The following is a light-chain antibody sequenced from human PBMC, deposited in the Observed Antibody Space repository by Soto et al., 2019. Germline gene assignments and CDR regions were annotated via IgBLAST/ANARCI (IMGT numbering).Light chain of an antibody. V-gene: IGLV2-8*01. J-gene: IGLJ3*02. Sequence: QSVLTQPPSASGSPGQSVTMSCTGTSSDVGAYKYVSWYQQYPGKAPNLMIYEVTKRPSGVPDRFSGSKSGNTASLTVSGLQAEDEADYYCTSYVGNDIWVFGGGTKLTVL. CDR2: EVT. CDR3: TSYVGNDIWV. CDR1: SSDVGAYKY.